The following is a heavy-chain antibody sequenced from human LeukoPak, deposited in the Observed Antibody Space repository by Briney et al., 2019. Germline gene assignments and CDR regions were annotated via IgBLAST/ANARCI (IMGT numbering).Heavy chain of an antibody. CDR2: IIPIFGTA. CDR1: GGTFSSYA. Sequence: ASVKVSCKASGGTFSSYAISWVRQAPGQGLEWMGGIIPIFGTANYAQKLQGRVTITADESTSTAYMELSSLRSEDTAVYYCARISYYDSSGYYGRYGMDVWGQGTTVTVSS. V-gene: IGHV1-69*13. J-gene: IGHJ6*02. D-gene: IGHD3-22*01. CDR3: ARISYYDSSGYYGRYGMDV.